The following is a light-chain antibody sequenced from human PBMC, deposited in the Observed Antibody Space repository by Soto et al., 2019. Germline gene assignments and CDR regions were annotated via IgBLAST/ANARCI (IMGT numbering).Light chain of an antibody. CDR1: QSVSSY. Sequence: EIVLTQSPATLSLSRGERATLSCRASQSVSSYLAWYQQKPGQAPRLLIYDASNRATGIPARFSGSGSGTDFTLTISSLEPEEFAVYYCQQRSNWPLTFGGGTKVEIK. V-gene: IGKV3-11*01. CDR2: DAS. J-gene: IGKJ4*01. CDR3: QQRSNWPLT.